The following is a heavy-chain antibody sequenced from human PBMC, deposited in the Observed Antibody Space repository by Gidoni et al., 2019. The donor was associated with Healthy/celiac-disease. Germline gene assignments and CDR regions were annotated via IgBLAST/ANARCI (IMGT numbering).Heavy chain of an antibody. CDR1: GSTFTSYG. CDR2: ISAYNGTT. Sequence: QVQLVHSGAEVKKPGASVKVSCKASGSTFTSYGLSWVRQAPGQGLEWMGWISAYNGTTNDAQKLQGRVTMTTDTSTSTAYMELRSLRSDDTAVYYCARAHIGYCSGGSCYPDPYYFDYWGQGTLVTVS. D-gene: IGHD2-15*01. J-gene: IGHJ4*02. CDR3: ARAHIGYCSGGSCYPDPYYFDY. V-gene: IGHV1-18*01.